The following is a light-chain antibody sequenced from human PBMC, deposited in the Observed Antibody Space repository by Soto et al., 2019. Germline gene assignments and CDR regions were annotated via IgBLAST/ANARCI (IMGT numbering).Light chain of an antibody. CDR1: SSDIGSYNL. Sequence: QSALTQPASLSGSPGQSITISCTGTSSDIGSYNLVSWYQQHPGKAPKLIIYDGNKRPSGVSDRFSASKSGNTASLTISGLQAEDEAYYYCCSYAGTSTSVFGGGTKLTVL. J-gene: IGLJ3*02. V-gene: IGLV2-23*01. CDR3: CSYAGTSTSV. CDR2: DGN.